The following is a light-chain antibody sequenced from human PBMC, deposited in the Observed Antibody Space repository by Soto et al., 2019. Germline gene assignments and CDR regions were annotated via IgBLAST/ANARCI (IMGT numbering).Light chain of an antibody. CDR1: SSNIGAGYD. J-gene: IGLJ3*02. V-gene: IGLV1-40*01. CDR3: QSYDSSLSGWV. Sequence: QSVLTQPPSVSGAPGQRVTISCTGSSSNIGAGYDVHWYQQLPGTAPKLLIYGNSNRPSGVPDRFSGSKSRTSASLAITGLQAEDEADYYCQSYDSSLSGWVFGGGTKLTLL. CDR2: GNS.